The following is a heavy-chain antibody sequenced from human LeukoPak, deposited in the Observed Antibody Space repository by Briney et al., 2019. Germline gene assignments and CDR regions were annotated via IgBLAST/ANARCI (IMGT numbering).Heavy chain of an antibody. Sequence: SETLSLTCAVYGGTFSAYYWSWIRQPPGKGLEWIGEINHSGSTNYNPSLKSRVTISVDTSKNQFSLKLSSVTAADTAVYYCTRYNYKFDWFDLWGQGTLVTVSS. J-gene: IGHJ5*01. CDR1: GGTFSAYY. V-gene: IGHV4-34*08. CDR2: INHSGST. D-gene: IGHD5-18*01. CDR3: TRYNYKFDWFDL.